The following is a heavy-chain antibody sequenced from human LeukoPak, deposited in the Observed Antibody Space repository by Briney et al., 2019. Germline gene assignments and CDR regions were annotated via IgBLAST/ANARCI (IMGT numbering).Heavy chain of an antibody. J-gene: IGHJ2*01. Sequence: PGGSLRLSCAASGFSVSTNYMNWVRQAPGKGLEWVSILYNGSSTYYTDSVKGRFTISRDNSRNTLYLHMTNLRAEDTAVYYCARVGDHYHWYLDLWGRGSLLTASS. V-gene: IGHV3-53*01. D-gene: IGHD3-10*01. CDR2: LYNGSST. CDR3: ARVGDHYHWYLDL. CDR1: GFSVSTNY.